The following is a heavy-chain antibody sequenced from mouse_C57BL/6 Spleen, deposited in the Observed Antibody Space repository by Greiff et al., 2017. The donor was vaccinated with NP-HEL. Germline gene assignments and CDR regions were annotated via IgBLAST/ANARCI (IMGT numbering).Heavy chain of an antibody. CDR3: ARGTTVVARGFYY. V-gene: IGHV1-69*01. Sequence: QVQLQQSGAELVMPGASVKLSCKASGYTFTSYWMHWVKQRPGQGLEWIGEIDPSDSYTNYNQKFKGKSTLTVDKSSSTAYMQLSSLTSEDSAVYYCARGTTVVARGFYYWGQGTTLTVSS. D-gene: IGHD1-1*01. CDR1: GYTFTSYW. CDR2: IDPSDSYT. J-gene: IGHJ2*01.